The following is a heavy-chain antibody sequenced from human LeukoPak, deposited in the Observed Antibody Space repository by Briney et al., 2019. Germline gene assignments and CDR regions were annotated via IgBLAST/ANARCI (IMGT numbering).Heavy chain of an antibody. CDR2: IYPGDSDT. CDR3: ARHSVITSRIAARILDY. Sequence: GESLKISCKGSGYSFTSYWIGWVRQMPGKGLEWMGIIYPGDSDTRYSPSFQGQVTISADKSISTAYLQWSSLKALDTAMYYCARHSVITSRIAARILDYWGQGTLVTVSS. J-gene: IGHJ4*02. CDR1: GYSFTSYW. D-gene: IGHD6-6*01. V-gene: IGHV5-51*01.